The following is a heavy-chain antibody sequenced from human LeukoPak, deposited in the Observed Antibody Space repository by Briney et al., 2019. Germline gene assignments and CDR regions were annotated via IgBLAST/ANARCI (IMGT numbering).Heavy chain of an antibody. CDR2: IIPIFGTA. D-gene: IGHD2-21*02. V-gene: IGHV1-69*05. J-gene: IGHJ4*02. CDR3: AGPGDCGPHFDY. Sequence: SVKVSCKASGGTFSSYAISWVRRAPGQGLEWMGGIIPIFGTANYAQKFQGRVTITTDESTSTAYMELSSLRSEDTAVYYCAGPGDCGPHFDYWGQGTLVTVSS. CDR1: GGTFSSYA.